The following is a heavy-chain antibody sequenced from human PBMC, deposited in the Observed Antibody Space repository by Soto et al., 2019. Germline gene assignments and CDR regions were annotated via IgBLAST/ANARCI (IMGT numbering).Heavy chain of an antibody. Sequence: GVSLRLSCSASGFTFSSYDMHWVRQATGKGLEWVSAIGTAGDTYYPGSVKGRFTISRENAKNSLYLQMNSLRAGDTAVYYCARSTPSIYWSSTSGYKDAFESWGQGTMVTV. CDR3: ARSTPSIYWSSTSGYKDAFES. D-gene: IGHD2-2*02. CDR2: IGTAGDT. V-gene: IGHV3-13*01. J-gene: IGHJ3*02. CDR1: GFTFSSYD.